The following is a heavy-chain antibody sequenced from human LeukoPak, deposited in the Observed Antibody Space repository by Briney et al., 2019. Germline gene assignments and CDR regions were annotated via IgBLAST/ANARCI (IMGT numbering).Heavy chain of an antibody. Sequence: GGSLRLSCAATGFSFSNSWMTWVRQAPGKGPEWLANINQDGSTKNYVDAVEGRFTISRDNAKNSLYLQMNSLRAEDTAVYYCARVRSSSWTPGPWGQGTLVTVSS. V-gene: IGHV3-7*03. CDR2: INQDGSTK. D-gene: IGHD6-13*01. J-gene: IGHJ5*02. CDR1: GFSFSNSW. CDR3: ARVRSSSWTPGP.